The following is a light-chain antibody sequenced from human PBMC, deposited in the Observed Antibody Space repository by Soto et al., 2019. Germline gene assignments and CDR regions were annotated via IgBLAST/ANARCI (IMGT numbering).Light chain of an antibody. CDR3: QRYDSNPFT. J-gene: IGKJ5*01. Sequence: DIRMTQSPSSLSASVVGRFTITCRASQGISNYLAWYQQKPGKVPRLLIYAASTLRSGVPSRFSGSGSGTDFALTVTSLQPEDAATYYCQRYDSNPFTFGQGTRLEI. CDR1: QGISNY. V-gene: IGKV1-27*01. CDR2: AAS.